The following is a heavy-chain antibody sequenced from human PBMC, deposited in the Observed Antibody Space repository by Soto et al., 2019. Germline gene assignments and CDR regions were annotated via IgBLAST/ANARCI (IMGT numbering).Heavy chain of an antibody. V-gene: IGHV1-69*01. D-gene: IGHD3-22*01. Sequence: QVQLVQSGAEVKKPGSSVKVSCKASGGTFSSYAISWVRQAPGQGLEWMGGIIPIFGTANYAQKFQGRVTTTAYEATVTAYMDLSRLRSEDTAVYYCARPLACYDSSGYYQYYFDYWGQGTLVTVSS. CDR1: GGTFSSYA. J-gene: IGHJ4*02. CDR3: ARPLACYDSSGYYQYYFDY. CDR2: IIPIFGTA.